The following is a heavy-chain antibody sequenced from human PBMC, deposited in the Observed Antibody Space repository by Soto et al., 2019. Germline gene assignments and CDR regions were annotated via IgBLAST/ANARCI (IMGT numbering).Heavy chain of an antibody. CDR1: GGSISSYY. J-gene: IGHJ6*02. CDR3: ARDKYSSSWHYYYYGMDV. D-gene: IGHD6-13*01. Sequence: PSETLSLTCTVSGGSISSYYWSWIRQPPGKGLEWIGYIYYSGSTNYNPSLKSRVTISVDTSKNQFSLKLSSVTAADTAVYYCARDKYSSSWHYYYYGMDVWGQGTTVTVSS. CDR2: IYYSGST. V-gene: IGHV4-59*01.